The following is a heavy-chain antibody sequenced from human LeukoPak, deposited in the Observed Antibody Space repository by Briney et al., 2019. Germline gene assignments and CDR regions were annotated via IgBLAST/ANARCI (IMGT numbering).Heavy chain of an antibody. Sequence: GGSLRLSCAASGFTFDGYAMHWVRQAPGKGLEWVSGISWNSGSIGYADSVKGRFTISRDNAKNSLYLQMNSLRAEDTALYYCAKDMYYYDSSGYYAYWGQGTLVTVSS. CDR2: ISWNSGSI. J-gene: IGHJ4*02. D-gene: IGHD3-22*01. V-gene: IGHV3-9*01. CDR1: GFTFDGYA. CDR3: AKDMYYYDSSGYYAY.